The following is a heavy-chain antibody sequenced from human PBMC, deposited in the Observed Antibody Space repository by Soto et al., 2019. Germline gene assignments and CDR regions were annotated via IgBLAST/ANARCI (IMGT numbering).Heavy chain of an antibody. CDR3: ARDGVGATTFFGFLDY. D-gene: IGHD1-26*01. Sequence: GGFLRLSCAASTSIFKGHGMHWVRQAPGKGLEWVAIIRFDGSDEHYGDSVEGRFTISRDNSKNMLYLQMNSLRVEDTAVYYCARDGVGATTFFGFLDYWGQRTLVTVSS. V-gene: IGHV3-33*08. J-gene: IGHJ4*02. CDR1: TSIFKGHG. CDR2: IRFDGSDE.